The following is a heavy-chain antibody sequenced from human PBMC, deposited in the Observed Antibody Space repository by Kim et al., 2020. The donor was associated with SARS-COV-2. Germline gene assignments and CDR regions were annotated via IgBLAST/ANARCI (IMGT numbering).Heavy chain of an antibody. J-gene: IGHJ6*02. CDR1: GGSISSGGYY. Sequence: SETLSLTCTVSGGSISSGGYYWSWIRQHPGKGLEWIGYIYYSGSTYYNPSLKSRVTISVDTSKNQFSLKLSSVTAADTAVYYCARDQGRRGYYGYYYYGMDVWGQGTTVTVSS. CDR2: IYYSGST. D-gene: IGHD4-17*01. V-gene: IGHV4-31*03. CDR3: ARDQGRRGYYGYYYYGMDV.